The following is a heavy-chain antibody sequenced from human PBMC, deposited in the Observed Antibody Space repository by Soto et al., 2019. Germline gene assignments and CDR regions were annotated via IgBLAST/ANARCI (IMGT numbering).Heavy chain of an antibody. V-gene: IGHV1-18*04. CDR3: ARTKFRGGGSPALGWFDP. J-gene: IGHJ5*02. CDR2: ISAYNGNT. D-gene: IGHD2-15*01. Sequence: QVQLVQSGAEVKKPGASVKVSCKASGYTFTSYGISWVRQAPGQGLEWMGWISAYNGNTNYAQKLQGRVTMTTDTSTSTAYMELRSVRADDTAVYYCARTKFRGGGSPALGWFDPWGQGTLVTVSS. CDR1: GYTFTSYG.